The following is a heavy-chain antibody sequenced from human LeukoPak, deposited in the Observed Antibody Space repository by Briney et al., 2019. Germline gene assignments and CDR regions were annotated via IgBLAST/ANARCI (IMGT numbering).Heavy chain of an antibody. CDR1: GYTFTSYG. J-gene: IGHJ2*01. V-gene: IGHV1-18*01. D-gene: IGHD6-19*01. CDR2: ISAYNGNT. Sequence: ASVKVSCKASGYTFTSYGISWVRQAPGQGLEWMGWISAYNGNTNYAQKLQGRVTMTTVTSTSTAYMELRSLRSDDTAVYYCARDRKKGYSSGWYYGLSSRYFDLWGRGTLVTVSS. CDR3: ARDRKKGYSSGWYYGLSSRYFDL.